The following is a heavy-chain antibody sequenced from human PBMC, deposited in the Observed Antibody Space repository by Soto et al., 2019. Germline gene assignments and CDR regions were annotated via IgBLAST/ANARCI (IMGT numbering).Heavy chain of an antibody. Sequence: PGGSLRLSCAASGFTFSSYAMSWVRQAPGKGLEWVSAISGSGGNTYYADSAKGRFTISRDNSKNTLYLQMNTLRAGDTAVYYCVKGSGIYYYDSSPYYIFDSWGQGTLVTVSS. D-gene: IGHD3-22*01. V-gene: IGHV3-23*01. CDR2: ISGSGGNT. CDR3: VKGSGIYYYDSSPYYIFDS. CDR1: GFTFSSYA. J-gene: IGHJ4*02.